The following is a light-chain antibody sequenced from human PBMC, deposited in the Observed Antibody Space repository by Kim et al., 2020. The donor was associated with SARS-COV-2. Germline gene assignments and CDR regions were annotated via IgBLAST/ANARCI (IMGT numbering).Light chain of an antibody. CDR3: QQRSNWPPS. CDR1: QSVSSY. J-gene: IGKJ4*01. CDR2: DAS. Sequence: LSPGERATLSCRASQSVSSYLAWYQQKPGQAPRLLIYDASNRATGIPARFSGSGSGTDFTLTISSLEPEDFAVYYCQQRSNWPPSFGGGTKVDIK. V-gene: IGKV3-11*01.